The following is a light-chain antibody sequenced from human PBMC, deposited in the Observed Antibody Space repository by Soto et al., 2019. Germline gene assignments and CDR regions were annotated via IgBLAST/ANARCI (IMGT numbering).Light chain of an antibody. J-gene: IGLJ2*01. CDR2: DVS. Sequence: QSALTQPASVSGSPGQSITISCTGTSSDVGGYNYVSWYQQHPGKAPKLMIYDVSNRPSGVSNRFSGSKSGNTASQTISGLQAEDEADYYCSSYTSSSTPVVFGGGTKLTVL. CDR1: SSDVGGYNY. V-gene: IGLV2-14*01. CDR3: SSYTSSSTPVV.